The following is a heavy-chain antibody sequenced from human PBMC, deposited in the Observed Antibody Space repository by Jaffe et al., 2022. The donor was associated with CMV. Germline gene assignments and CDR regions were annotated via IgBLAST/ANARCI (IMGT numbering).Heavy chain of an antibody. V-gene: IGHV1-46*01. D-gene: IGHD3-22*01. J-gene: IGHJ4*02. CDR1: GYTFTSYY. CDR3: ARDGTPLYYYDSSGYLDY. Sequence: QVQLVQSGAEVKKPGASVKVSCKASGYTFTSYYMHWVRQAPGQGLEWMGIINPSGGSTSYAQKFQGRVTMTRDTSTSTVYMELSSLRSEDTAVYYCARDGTPLYYYDSSGYLDYWGQGTLVTVSS. CDR2: INPSGGST.